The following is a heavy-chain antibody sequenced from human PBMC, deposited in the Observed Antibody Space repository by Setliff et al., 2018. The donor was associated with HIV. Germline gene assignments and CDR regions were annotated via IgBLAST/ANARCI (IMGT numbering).Heavy chain of an antibody. CDR2: ISASNGNR. V-gene: IGHV1-18*01. CDR1: GYTFTNHG. CDR3: TRERDHNIWSGHKY. J-gene: IGHJ4*02. Sequence: ASVKVSCKASGYTFTNHGITWVRQAPGQGLEWMGWISASNGNRNQAQKLQDRVTMTTDTSTTTAYMELRSLKIEDTAVYFCTRERDHNIWSGHKYWGPGILVTVSS. D-gene: IGHD3-3*01.